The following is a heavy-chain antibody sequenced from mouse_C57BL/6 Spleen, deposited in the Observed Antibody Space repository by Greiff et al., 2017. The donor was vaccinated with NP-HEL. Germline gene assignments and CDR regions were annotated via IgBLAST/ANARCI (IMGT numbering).Heavy chain of an antibody. J-gene: IGHJ3*01. V-gene: IGHV1-26*01. CDR2: INPNNGGT. Sequence: VQLQQSGPELVKPGASVKISCKASGYTFTDYYMNWVKQSHGKSLEWIGDINPNNGGTSYNQKFKGKATLTVDKSSSTAYMELRSLTSEDSAVYYCARETGTFAYWGQGTLVTVSA. CDR1: GYTFTDYY. D-gene: IGHD4-1*01. CDR3: ARETGTFAY.